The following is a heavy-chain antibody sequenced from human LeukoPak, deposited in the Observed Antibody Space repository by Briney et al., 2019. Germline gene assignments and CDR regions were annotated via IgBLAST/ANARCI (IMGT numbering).Heavy chain of an antibody. J-gene: IGHJ4*02. CDR3: AREPHYGDPYYFDY. CDR1: GYTFTSYY. D-gene: IGHD4-17*01. Sequence: GASVKVSCKASGYTFTSYYMHWVRQAPGQGLEWMGIINPSGGSTSYAQKFQGRVTITADKSTSTAYMELSSLRSEDTAVYYCAREPHYGDPYYFDYWGQGTLVTVSS. V-gene: IGHV1-46*01. CDR2: INPSGGST.